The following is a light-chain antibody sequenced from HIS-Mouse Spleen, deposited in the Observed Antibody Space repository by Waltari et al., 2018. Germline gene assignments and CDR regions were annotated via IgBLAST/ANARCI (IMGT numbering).Light chain of an antibody. J-gene: IGLJ6*01. CDR3: QTWGTGINV. CDR2: LNSDGSH. V-gene: IGLV4-69*01. CDR1: SGHSSYA. Sequence: QLVLTQSPSASASLGALVKLTCTLSSGHSSYAIAWHQQQPEKGPRYLMKLNSDGSHSKGDGIPDRFSGSSSGAERYLTISSLQSEDEADYYCQTWGTGINVFGSGTKVTVL.